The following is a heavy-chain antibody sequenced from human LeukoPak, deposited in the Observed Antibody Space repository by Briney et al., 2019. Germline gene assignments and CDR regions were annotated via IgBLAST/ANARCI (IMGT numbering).Heavy chain of an antibody. CDR2: ISWNSGSI. V-gene: IGHV3-9*01. Sequence: GRSLRLSCAASGFTFDDYAMHWVRQAPGKGLEWVSGISWNSGSIGYADSVKGRFTISRDNAKNSLYLQMNSLRAEDTALYYCAKGHFYYYGSSGPDYWGQGTLVTVSS. CDR1: GFTFDDYA. CDR3: AKGHFYYYGSSGPDY. J-gene: IGHJ4*02. D-gene: IGHD3-22*01.